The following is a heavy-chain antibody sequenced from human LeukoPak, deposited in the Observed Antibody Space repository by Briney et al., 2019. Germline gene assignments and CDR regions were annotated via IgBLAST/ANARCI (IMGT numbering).Heavy chain of an antibody. J-gene: IGHJ4*02. CDR2: IYPGDSDT. CDR1: GYSFARYW. CDR3: ARQDSRDSSAYLGY. V-gene: IGHV5-51*01. D-gene: IGHD6-13*01. Sequence: GESLKISCKGSGYSFARYWIAWVRLMPGKGLEWMGIIYPGDSDTRYSPSFQGQVTISADKSISTAYLQWSSLKASDTAMYYCARQDSRDSSAYLGYWGQGTLVTVSS.